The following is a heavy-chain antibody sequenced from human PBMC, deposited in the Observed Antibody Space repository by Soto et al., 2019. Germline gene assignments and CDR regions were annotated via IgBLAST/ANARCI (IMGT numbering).Heavy chain of an antibody. CDR1: GGTFSSYA. D-gene: IGHD3-10*01. CDR2: IIPIFGTA. V-gene: IGHV1-69*13. CDR3: ARAYYYGSGSTIDY. J-gene: IGHJ4*02. Sequence: ASVKVSCKASGGTFSSYAISWVRQAPGQGLEWMGGIIPIFGTANYAQKFQGRVTITADESTSTAYMELSSLRSEDTAVYYCARAYYYGSGSTIDYWGQGTLVTVSS.